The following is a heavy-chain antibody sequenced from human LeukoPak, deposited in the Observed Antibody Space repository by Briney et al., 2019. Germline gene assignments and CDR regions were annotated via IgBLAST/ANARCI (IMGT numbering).Heavy chain of an antibody. CDR3: ASVNSGYDYAVDY. J-gene: IGHJ4*02. D-gene: IGHD5-12*01. CDR1: GVTFSSYALY. CDR2: INYSGRT. Sequence: SSESLSLTCAASGVTFSSYALYWVWMPPPPGLGLDWIGSINYSGRTSYNPSLRSRVTISVDTSKNQFSLRLSSVTAADTAVFYCASVNSGYDYAVDYWGRGTLVTVSS. V-gene: IGHV4-39*01.